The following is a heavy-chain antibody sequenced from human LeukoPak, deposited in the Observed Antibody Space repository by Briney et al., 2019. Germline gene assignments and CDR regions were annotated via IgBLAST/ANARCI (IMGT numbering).Heavy chain of an antibody. CDR2: MNPNSGNT. V-gene: IGHV1-8*01. CDR3: ARGNRRLLWFGRVLDY. D-gene: IGHD3-10*01. CDR1: GYTFTSYD. Sequence: ASVKVSCKASGYTFTSYDINWVRQATGQGLEWMGWMNPNSGNTGYAQKFQGRVTMTRNTSISTAYMELSSLRSEDTAVYYCARGNRRLLWFGRVLDYWGQGTLATVSS. J-gene: IGHJ4*02.